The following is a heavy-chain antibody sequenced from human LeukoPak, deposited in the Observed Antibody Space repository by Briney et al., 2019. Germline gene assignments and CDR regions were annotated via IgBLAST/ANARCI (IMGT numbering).Heavy chain of an antibody. CDR1: GYTFTSYY. J-gene: IGHJ4*02. D-gene: IGHD2-21*02. CDR3: ARLPCGGDCYSESALFDY. Sequence: ASVKVSCKASGYTFTSYYMHWVRQPPGQGLEWMGIINPSGGSTSYAQKFQGRVTMTRDTSISTAYMELSRLRSDDTAVYYCARLPCGGDCYSESALFDYWGQGTLVTVSS. V-gene: IGHV1-46*01. CDR2: INPSGGST.